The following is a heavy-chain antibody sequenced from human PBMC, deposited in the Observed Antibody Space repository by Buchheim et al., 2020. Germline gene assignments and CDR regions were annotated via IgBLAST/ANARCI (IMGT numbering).Heavy chain of an antibody. V-gene: IGHV3-30*18. Sequence: QVQLVESGGGVVQPGRSLRLSCAASGFTFSSYGMHWVRQAPGKGLEWVAVISYDGSNKYYADSVKGRFTISRDNSKNTLYLQMNSLRAEDTAVYYCAKGQPEYYYGMDVWGQGTT. D-gene: IGHD6-13*01. J-gene: IGHJ6*02. CDR1: GFTFSSYG. CDR3: AKGQPEYYYGMDV. CDR2: ISYDGSNK.